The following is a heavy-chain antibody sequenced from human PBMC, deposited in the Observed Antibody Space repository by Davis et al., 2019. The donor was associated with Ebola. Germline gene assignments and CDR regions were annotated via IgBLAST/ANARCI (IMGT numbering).Heavy chain of an antibody. CDR1: GGSTNTNNHY. J-gene: IGHJ4*02. CDR2: IYYSGST. Sequence: SETLSLTCSVSGGSTNTNNHYWGWMRQHPGKGLEWIGHIYYSGSTYYNPSLRSRVIMSIDTSENHFSLKLSSVTAADTAVYYCARRYYYDSGGYYYHFDSWGQGTLVTVSS. D-gene: IGHD3-22*01. CDR3: ARRYYYDSGGYYYHFDS. V-gene: IGHV4-31*03.